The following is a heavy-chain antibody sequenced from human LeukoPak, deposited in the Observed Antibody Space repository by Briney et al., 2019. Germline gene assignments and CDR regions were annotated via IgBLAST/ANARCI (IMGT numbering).Heavy chain of an antibody. Sequence: PGGSLRLSCAASGFTFSSYWMSWVRQAPGKGLEWVANIKQDGSEKYYVDSVKGRFTISRDNAKNSLYLQMNSLRAEDTAVYYCARDPSAMVRGVTIDYWGQGTLVTVSS. CDR1: GFTFSSYW. D-gene: IGHD3-10*01. V-gene: IGHV3-7*01. J-gene: IGHJ4*02. CDR3: ARDPSAMVRGVTIDY. CDR2: IKQDGSEK.